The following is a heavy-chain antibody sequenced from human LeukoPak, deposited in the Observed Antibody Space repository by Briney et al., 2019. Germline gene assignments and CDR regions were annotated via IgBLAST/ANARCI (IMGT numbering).Heavy chain of an antibody. D-gene: IGHD3-22*01. Sequence: GGSLRLSCAASGFTFDDYGMSWVRQAPGKGLEWVSGINWNGGSTGYADSVKGRFTISRDNAKNSLYLQMNSLRAEDTALYYCAPDYYDSSGSLDLFDYRGQGTLVTVSS. V-gene: IGHV3-20*04. CDR1: GFTFDDYG. J-gene: IGHJ4*02. CDR3: APDYYDSSGSLDLFDY. CDR2: INWNGGST.